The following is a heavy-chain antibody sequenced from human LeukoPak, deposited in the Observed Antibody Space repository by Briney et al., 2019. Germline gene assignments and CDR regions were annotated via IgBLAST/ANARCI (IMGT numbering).Heavy chain of an antibody. CDR1: GFTFSSYA. CDR2: FSGSGGST. V-gene: IGHV3-23*01. Sequence: SGGSLRLSCAASGFTFSSYAMSWVRQAPGKGLECISGFSGSGGSTYYADSVKGRFTISRDNSKNTLYLQMNSLRAEDTAVYYCATPAPHGSDPSLYYYYMDVWGKGTTVTISS. J-gene: IGHJ6*03. D-gene: IGHD3-10*01. CDR3: ATPAPHGSDPSLYYYYMDV.